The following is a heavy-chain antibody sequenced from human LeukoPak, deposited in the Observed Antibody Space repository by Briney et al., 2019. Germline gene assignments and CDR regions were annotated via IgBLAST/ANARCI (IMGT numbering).Heavy chain of an antibody. J-gene: IGHJ6*03. V-gene: IGHV3-33*06. Sequence: GGSLRLSCAGSGFTFGGYGMHWFRQTPGKGLEWVAVIWYDGSNKYYADSVKGRFTTSRDNSKNTLYLQMNSLRAEDTAVYYCAKENSGYDPFYYYYYYMDVWGKGTTVTVSS. CDR3: AKENSGYDPFYYYYYYMDV. CDR2: IWYDGSNK. D-gene: IGHD5-12*01. CDR1: GFTFGGYG.